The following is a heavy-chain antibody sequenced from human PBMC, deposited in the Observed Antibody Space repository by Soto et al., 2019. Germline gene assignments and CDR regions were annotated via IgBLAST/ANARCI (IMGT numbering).Heavy chain of an antibody. CDR3: ARLVTATRNYYYGMDV. J-gene: IGHJ6*02. Sequence: VGSLRLSCAASGFTFRDYYMTWILQAPAKGLEWLSYISSSGSTIYYADSVKGRFTISRDNAKNSLFLQMNSLRAEDTAVYYCARLVTATRNYYYGMDVWGQGTTVTVSS. CDR2: ISSSGSTI. D-gene: IGHD1-20*01. V-gene: IGHV3-11*01. CDR1: GFTFRDYY.